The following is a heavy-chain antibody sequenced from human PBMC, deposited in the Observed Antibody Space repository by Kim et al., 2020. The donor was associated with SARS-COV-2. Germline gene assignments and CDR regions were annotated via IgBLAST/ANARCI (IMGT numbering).Heavy chain of an antibody. V-gene: IGHV3-23*01. CDR3: AKDRNTSMVVIPIPPDY. CDR2: ISGSNGNT. D-gene: IGHD3-10*01. CDR1: GFTFSSYA. Sequence: GGSLRLSCAASGFTFSSYAMSWVRQAPGKGLEWVSTISGSNGNTYYADSVKGRFTISRDNSKNTLYLQMNSLRAEDTAIYYCAKDRNTSMVVIPIPPDYWGQGTLVTVSS. J-gene: IGHJ4*02.